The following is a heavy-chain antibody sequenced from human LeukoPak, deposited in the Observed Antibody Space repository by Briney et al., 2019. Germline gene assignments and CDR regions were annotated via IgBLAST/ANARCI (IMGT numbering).Heavy chain of an antibody. D-gene: IGHD3-10*01. CDR2: IRFDGSDK. Sequence: PGGSLRLSCAASGFNFSNYGMHWVRQAPGKGLGWVAFIRFDGSDKYYADSVKGRFTISRDNAKNSLYLQMNSLRAEDTAVYYCARADTNAVWLGVWNYYYYYMDVWGKGTTVTVSS. J-gene: IGHJ6*03. V-gene: IGHV3-30*02. CDR1: GFNFSNYG. CDR3: ARADTNAVWLGVWNYYYYYMDV.